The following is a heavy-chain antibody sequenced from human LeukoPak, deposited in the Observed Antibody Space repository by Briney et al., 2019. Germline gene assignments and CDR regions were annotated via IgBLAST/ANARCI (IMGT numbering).Heavy chain of an antibody. CDR1: GGSISSYY. Sequence: PSETLSLTCTVSGGSISSYYWSWIRQPPGKGLEWIGYIYYSGSTNYNPSLKSRVTISVDTSKNQFSLKLSSVTAADTAVYYCARHDYYDFWSGYRHWGQGTLVTVSS. D-gene: IGHD3-3*01. V-gene: IGHV4-59*08. CDR3: ARHDYYDFWSGYRH. J-gene: IGHJ4*02. CDR2: IYYSGST.